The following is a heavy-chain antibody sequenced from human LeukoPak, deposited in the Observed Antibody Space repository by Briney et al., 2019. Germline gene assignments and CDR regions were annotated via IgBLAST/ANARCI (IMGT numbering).Heavy chain of an antibody. CDR1: GGSISSSSYY. Sequence: SETLSLTCTVSGGSISSSSYYWGWIRQPPGKGLEWIGYIYYSGSTNYNPSLKSRVTISVDTSKNQFSLKLSSVTAADTAVYYCARDLSYSSGWYQYYYFDYWGQGTLVTVSS. D-gene: IGHD6-19*01. V-gene: IGHV4-61*01. CDR3: ARDLSYSSGWYQYYYFDY. J-gene: IGHJ4*02. CDR2: IYYSGST.